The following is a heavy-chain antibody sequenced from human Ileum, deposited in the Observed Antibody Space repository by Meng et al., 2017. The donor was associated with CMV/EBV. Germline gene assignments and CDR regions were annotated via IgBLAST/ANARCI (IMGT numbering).Heavy chain of an antibody. CDR1: GFSIANFG. CDR3: VRFMAGWYYFEY. Sequence: GGSLRLSCAASGFSIANFGVRWVRQAPGEGLEWVATIAPSGSGTYYADSVKGRFTNSRDNSKNTLYLQMSSLRAEDTAMYFCVRFMAGWYYFEYWGQGTLVTVSS. V-gene: IGHV3-23*01. J-gene: IGHJ4*02. D-gene: IGHD6-19*01. CDR2: IAPSGSGT.